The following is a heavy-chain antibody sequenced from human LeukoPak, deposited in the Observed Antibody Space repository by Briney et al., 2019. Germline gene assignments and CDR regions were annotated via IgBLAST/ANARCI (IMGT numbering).Heavy chain of an antibody. D-gene: IGHD3-10*01. Sequence: PGGSLRLSCAASGFTFSKAWMSWVRQAPGKGLEWVAVISYDGSNKYYADSVKGRFTISRDNSKNTLYLQMNSLRAEDTAVYRCAGKQGSGSLRPLDYWGQGTLVTVSS. CDR3: AGKQGSGSLRPLDY. J-gene: IGHJ4*02. CDR1: GFTFSKAW. V-gene: IGHV3-30*03. CDR2: ISYDGSNK.